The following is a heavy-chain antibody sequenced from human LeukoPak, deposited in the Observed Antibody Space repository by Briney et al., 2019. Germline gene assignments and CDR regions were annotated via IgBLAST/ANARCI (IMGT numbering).Heavy chain of an antibody. Sequence: GGSLRLSCAASGFTFSSYAMHWVRQAPGKGLEWVAVISYDGSNKYYADSVKGRFTIPRDNSKNTLYLQMNSLRAEDTAVYYCAREKKGPYGSGSYLDYWGQGTLVTVSS. V-gene: IGHV3-30*04. CDR1: GFTFSSYA. CDR2: ISYDGSNK. CDR3: AREKKGPYGSGSYLDY. J-gene: IGHJ4*02. D-gene: IGHD3-10*01.